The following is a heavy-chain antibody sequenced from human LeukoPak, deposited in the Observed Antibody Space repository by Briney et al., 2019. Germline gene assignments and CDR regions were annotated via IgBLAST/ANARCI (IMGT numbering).Heavy chain of an antibody. D-gene: IGHD1-14*01. CDR2: IYYSGST. J-gene: IGHJ6*03. CDR1: GGSISSSSSY. Sequence: SETLSHTCTVSGGSISSSSSYWGWIRQPPGKGLECIGGIYYSGSTYYNPSLKSRVTISVDTSKNQFSLKLSSVTAADTAVYYCAREPFVVKITRYYYYMDVWGKGTTVTVSS. V-gene: IGHV4-39*07. CDR3: AREPFVVKITRYYYYMDV.